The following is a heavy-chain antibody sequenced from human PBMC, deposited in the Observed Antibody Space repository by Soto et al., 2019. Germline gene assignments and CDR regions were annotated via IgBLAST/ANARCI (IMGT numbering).Heavy chain of an antibody. CDR2: IKSKTAGGTT. D-gene: IGHD4-17*01. V-gene: IGHV3-15*01. CDR3: TSLYYGH. CDR1: EFTFTNAW. Sequence: PGGSLRLSCVASEFTFTNAWMSWVRQAPGKGLEWVGRIKSKTAGGTTDYAAPVQGRFTISRDESRNTLYLQMNSLKTEDTAVYYCTSLYYGHWGQGTLVTVSS. J-gene: IGHJ4*02.